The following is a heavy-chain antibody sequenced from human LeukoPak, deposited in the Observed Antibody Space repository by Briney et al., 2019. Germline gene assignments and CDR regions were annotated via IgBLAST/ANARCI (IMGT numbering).Heavy chain of an antibody. J-gene: IGHJ4*02. CDR2: IYHSGRT. CDR3: ARHPAVTSLDF. V-gene: IGHV4-38-2*01. CDR1: HYSISSGFY. D-gene: IGHD4-11*01. Sequence: PSETLSLTCAVSHYSISSGFYWGWIRPPPGKGLQWIGNIYHSGRTHYNPPLKSRVTISVDTSTNNFSLKLNSVTAADTAIYYCARHPAVTSLDFWGQGILVTVSS.